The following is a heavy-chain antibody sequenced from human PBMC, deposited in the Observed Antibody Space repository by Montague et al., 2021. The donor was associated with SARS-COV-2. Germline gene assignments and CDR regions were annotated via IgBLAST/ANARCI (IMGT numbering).Heavy chain of an antibody. CDR3: WLVLSRGWFDP. CDR2: INHSGST. CDR1: GGSFSGYY. Sequence: SETLSLTYTVYGGSFSGYYWSWIRQPPGKGLEWIGEINHSGSTXXXPSLKSRVTISVDTSKNQFSLKLSSVTAADTAVYWQWLVLSRGWFDPWGQGTLVTVSS. J-gene: IGHJ5*02. D-gene: IGHD6-19*01. V-gene: IGHV4-34*01.